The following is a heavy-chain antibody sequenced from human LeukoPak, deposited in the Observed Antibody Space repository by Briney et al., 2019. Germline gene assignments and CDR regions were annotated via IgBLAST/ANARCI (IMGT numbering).Heavy chain of an antibody. J-gene: IGHJ4*02. CDR2: INTNTGNP. D-gene: IGHD3-22*01. CDR1: GYTFTSYA. CDR3: ARGYDSSGYYYVFDY. Sequence: ASVKVSCKASGYTFTSYAMNWVRQAPGQGLEWMGWINTNTGNPTYAQGFTGRFVFSLDTSVSTAYLQISSLKAEDTAVYYCARGYDSSGYYYVFDYWGQGTLVTVSS. V-gene: IGHV7-4-1*02.